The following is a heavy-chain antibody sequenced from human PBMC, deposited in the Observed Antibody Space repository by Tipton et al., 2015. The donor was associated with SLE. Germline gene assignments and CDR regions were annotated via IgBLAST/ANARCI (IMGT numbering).Heavy chain of an antibody. Sequence: SLRLSCVASGFTVSSNYMNWVRQAPGKRLEWVSVIYSGGSTYYADSVKGRFTISRDNSKNTLYLQMNSLGAEDTAVYYCARGAALNYFDYWGQGTLVTVSS. CDR1: GFTVSSNY. CDR2: IYSGGST. CDR3: ARGAALNYFDY. D-gene: IGHD6-13*01. V-gene: IGHV3-66*01. J-gene: IGHJ4*02.